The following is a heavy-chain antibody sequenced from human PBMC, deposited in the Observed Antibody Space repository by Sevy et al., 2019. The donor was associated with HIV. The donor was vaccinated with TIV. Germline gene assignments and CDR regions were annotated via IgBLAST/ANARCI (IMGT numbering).Heavy chain of an antibody. CDR2: IYSNRNI. D-gene: IGHD2-15*01. Sequence: SETLSLTCTVSSVSISDYYWSWIRQPPGRGLEWIGYIYSNRNIHYSPSLKSRVTISVDTSTNKFSLKLNAVTAADTAVYYCARHDCSGGSCFPPSFDYWGQGTLVTVSS. V-gene: IGHV4-59*13. J-gene: IGHJ4*02. CDR3: ARHDCSGGSCFPPSFDY. CDR1: SVSISDYY.